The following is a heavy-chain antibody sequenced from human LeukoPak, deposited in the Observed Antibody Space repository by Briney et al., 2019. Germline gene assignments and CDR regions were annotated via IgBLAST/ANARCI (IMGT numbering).Heavy chain of an antibody. Sequence: GASVKVSCKASGYTFSSYGTSWVRQAPGQGLEWMGWISAYNGNTNYAQKLQGRVTMTTDTSTSTAYMELRSLRSDDTAVYYCARDPSYSSSWYAFDYWGQGTLVTVSS. CDR1: GYTFSSYG. J-gene: IGHJ4*02. CDR3: ARDPSYSSSWYAFDY. CDR2: ISAYNGNT. V-gene: IGHV1-18*01. D-gene: IGHD6-13*01.